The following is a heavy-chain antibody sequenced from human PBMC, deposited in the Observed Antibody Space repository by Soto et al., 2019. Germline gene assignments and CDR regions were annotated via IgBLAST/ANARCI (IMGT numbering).Heavy chain of an antibody. CDR2: ISDGGGRT. D-gene: IGHD3-10*01. CDR1: GFIFRTFG. Sequence: EVLLLESGGGLVQPGGSLRLSCAASGFIFRTFGMSWVRQAPGKGLEWVSSISDGGGRTYYADSVRGRFTISRDNSKNTLDLQMTSLGAEDTAIYYCAKDRLWFGRQTEDHWGQGILVTVSS. V-gene: IGHV3-23*01. J-gene: IGHJ4*02. CDR3: AKDRLWFGRQTEDH.